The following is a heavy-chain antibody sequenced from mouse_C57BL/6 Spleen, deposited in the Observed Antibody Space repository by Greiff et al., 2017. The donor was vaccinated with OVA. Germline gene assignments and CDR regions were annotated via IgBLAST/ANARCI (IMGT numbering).Heavy chain of an antibody. CDR2: ISSGSSTI. V-gene: IGHV5-17*01. J-gene: IGHJ3*01. Sequence: EVKLMESGGGLVKPGGSLKLSCAASGFTFSYYGMHWVRQAPEKGLEWVAYISSGSSTIYYADTVKGRFTISRDNAKNTLFLQMTSLRSEDTAMYYCARHDYAWFAYWGQGTLVTVSA. CDR3: ARHDYAWFAY. CDR1: GFTFSYYG. D-gene: IGHD1-1*01.